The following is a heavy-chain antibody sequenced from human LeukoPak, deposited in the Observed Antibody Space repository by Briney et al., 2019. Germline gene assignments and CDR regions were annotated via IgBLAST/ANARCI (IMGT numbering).Heavy chain of an antibody. J-gene: IGHJ4*02. D-gene: IGHD3-22*01. CDR2: ISWNSGSI. Sequence: GGSLRLSCAASGFTFDDYAMHWVRQAPGKGLEWVSGISWNSGSIGYADSVKGRFIISRDNAKNSLYLQMNSLRAEDTALYYCAKGKGYDSSGYVDYWGQGTLVTVSS. CDR3: AKGKGYDSSGYVDY. V-gene: IGHV3-9*01. CDR1: GFTFDDYA.